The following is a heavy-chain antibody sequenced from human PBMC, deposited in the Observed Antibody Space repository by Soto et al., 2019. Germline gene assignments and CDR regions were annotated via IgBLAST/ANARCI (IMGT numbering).Heavy chain of an antibody. J-gene: IGHJ4*02. CDR3: AKDVYFDSYYSHX. V-gene: IGHV3-30*04. D-gene: IGHD3-9*01. CDR2: ISNDGRQK. CDR1: RFTVSSHA. Sequence: EGSLRLSFAASRFTVSSHAMHWVRQAPGKGLEWVSFISNDGRQKHYVDSVKVRFTLSRDESENTVYLQMNSLRPEDTAVYYCAKDVYFDSYYSHXWGQGTLVTVSX.